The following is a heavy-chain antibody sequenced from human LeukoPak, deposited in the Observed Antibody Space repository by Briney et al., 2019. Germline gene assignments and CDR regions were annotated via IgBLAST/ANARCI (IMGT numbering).Heavy chain of an antibody. D-gene: IGHD2-21*01. V-gene: IGHV3-30-3*01. CDR3: ARAAGTAHIYYYYGMDV. J-gene: IGHJ6*02. CDR1: GFTFSTYA. CDR2: ISSDGSNK. Sequence: GRSLRLSCAASGFTFSTYAMHWVRQDPGKGLEWVSVISSDGSNKYYADSVKGRFTMSRDNSKNTLFLQMNSLRPEDTAVYYCARAAGTAHIYYYYGMDVWGQGTTVTVSS.